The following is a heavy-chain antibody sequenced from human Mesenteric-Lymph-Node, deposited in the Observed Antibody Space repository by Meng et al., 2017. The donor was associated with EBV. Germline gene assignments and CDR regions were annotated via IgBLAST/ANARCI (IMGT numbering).Heavy chain of an antibody. CDR1: SSYISNSNW. V-gene: IGHV4-4*02. CDR2: IFHSGGT. J-gene: IGHJ4*02. CDR3: ARITFGGAIGD. Sequence: QAKRLEAGPGVVRPSGTLSLTWAGSSSYISNSNWCIWVRQPPGKGLQWIGEIFHSGGTNYNPSLKSRVTISVDKSKNQFSLKVNSRTAADTAVYYCARITFGGAIGDWGQGTLVTVFS. D-gene: IGHD3-16*02.